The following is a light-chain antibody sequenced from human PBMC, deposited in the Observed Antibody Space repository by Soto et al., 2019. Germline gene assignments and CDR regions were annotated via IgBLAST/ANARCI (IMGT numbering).Light chain of an antibody. Sequence: QSALTQPASVSGSPGQSITISCIGTSSDVGGYNYVSWYQQYPGKAPKLMIYEVTIQPSGVSNRFSGSKSGNTASLTISGLQAEDEADYYCSSYTSFNTRVFGSGTKLTVL. CDR2: EVT. CDR1: SSDVGGYNY. J-gene: IGLJ1*01. V-gene: IGLV2-14*01. CDR3: SSYTSFNTRV.